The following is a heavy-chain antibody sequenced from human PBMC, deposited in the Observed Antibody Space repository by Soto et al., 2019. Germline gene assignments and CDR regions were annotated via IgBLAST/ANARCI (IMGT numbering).Heavy chain of an antibody. D-gene: IGHD6-6*01. CDR1: GDSVSDNSAA. CDR3: ARGTYSSSPFDY. Sequence: SQTLSLTCAISGDSVSDNSAAWNWIRQSPSRGLEWLGRTYYRSKWYNDYAVSVKSRITVTPDTSKNQFSLHLNSVTPEDTAVYYCARGTYSSSPFDYWGQGTLVTVSS. J-gene: IGHJ4*02. V-gene: IGHV6-1*01. CDR2: TYYRSKWYN.